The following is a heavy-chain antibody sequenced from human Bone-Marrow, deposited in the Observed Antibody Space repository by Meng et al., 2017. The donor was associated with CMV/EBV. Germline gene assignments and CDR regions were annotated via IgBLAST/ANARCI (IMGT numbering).Heavy chain of an antibody. CDR1: GYTFSDYG. V-gene: IGHV1-18*01. Sequence: SGYTFSDYGMNWVRQAPGQGLEWMGWISTYNASTHYTQKFRGRFTMTTDTSTSTAYMEMRGLRSDDTAVYYCARDSMNTFGRLIGYWGQGTLVTVSS. CDR2: ISTYNAST. D-gene: IGHD3-16*02. J-gene: IGHJ4*02. CDR3: ARDSMNTFGRLIGY.